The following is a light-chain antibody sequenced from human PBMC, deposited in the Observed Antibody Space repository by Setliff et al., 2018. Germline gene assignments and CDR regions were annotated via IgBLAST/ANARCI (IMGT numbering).Light chain of an antibody. CDR3: SSYTTSGTYV. CDR1: SSDVGGYNY. Sequence: QSALTQPASVSGSPGQWITISCSGTSSDVGGYNYVSWYRQHPGKAPKLMIYDVTNRPSGISNRFSGSKSGNTASMTISGLQAEDDADYYCSSYTTSGTYVFGTGTKVTVL. V-gene: IGLV2-14*03. J-gene: IGLJ1*01. CDR2: DVT.